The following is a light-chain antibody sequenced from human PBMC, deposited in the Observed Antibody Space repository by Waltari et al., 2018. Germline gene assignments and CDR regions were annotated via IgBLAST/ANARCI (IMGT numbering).Light chain of an antibody. J-gene: IGLJ3*02. Sequence: QPALTQPASVSGSPGQSITISCIGTSSDIGTYNSITWYQQYPGKAPKLIIFVVSNRPSGISNRFSGSKSANTASLIISGLQAEDEADYYCCSYAIITAWVFGGGTKVTVL. CDR1: SSDIGTYNS. CDR2: VVS. V-gene: IGLV2-23*02. CDR3: CSYAIITAWV.